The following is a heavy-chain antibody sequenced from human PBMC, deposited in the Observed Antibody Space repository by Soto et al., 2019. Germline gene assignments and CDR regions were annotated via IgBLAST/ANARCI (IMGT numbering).Heavy chain of an antibody. Sequence: SVKVSCKASGGTFSSYAISWVRQAPGQGLEWMGGIIPIFDTADYAQKFQGRVTITADESTNTAYMELSSLRSEDTAVYYCAGHSSGVPGYYYGVDVWGQGTTVTVSS. J-gene: IGHJ6*02. V-gene: IGHV1-69*13. CDR1: GGTFSSYA. CDR2: IIPIFDTA. D-gene: IGHD3-22*01. CDR3: AGHSSGVPGYYYGVDV.